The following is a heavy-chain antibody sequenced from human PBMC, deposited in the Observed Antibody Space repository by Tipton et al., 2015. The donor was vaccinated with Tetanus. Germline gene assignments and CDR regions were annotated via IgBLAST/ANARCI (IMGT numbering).Heavy chain of an antibody. Sequence: QSGPEVKKPGESLKISCRGSGYNFTHYSIGWVRQMPGKGLEWVGIIDPRDSETFQGHVTISADKSISTAHLRWSSLEASDTAIYYCARRRSAVLSGGYHWYFDLWGRGTMVTVSS. CDR1: GYNFTHYS. J-gene: IGHJ2*01. CDR3: ARRRSAVLSGGYHWYFDL. V-gene: IGHV5-51*01. D-gene: IGHD3-3*01. CDR2: IDPRDSET.